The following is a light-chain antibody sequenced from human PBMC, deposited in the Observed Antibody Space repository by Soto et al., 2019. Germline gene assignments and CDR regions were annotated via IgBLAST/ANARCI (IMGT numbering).Light chain of an antibody. CDR2: GAS. J-gene: IGKJ4*01. Sequence: EIVMTQSPATLSVSPGERATLSCRASQSVSSNLAWYQQKPGQAPRLLIYGASTRATGIPARFSGSGSGTEFTLTISILHSEYFSFYYCQQYNNRPLTFGGGTKVEIK. CDR1: QSVSSN. V-gene: IGKV3-15*01. CDR3: QQYNNRPLT.